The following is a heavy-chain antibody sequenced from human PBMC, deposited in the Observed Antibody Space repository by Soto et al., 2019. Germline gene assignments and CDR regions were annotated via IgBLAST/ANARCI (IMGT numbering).Heavy chain of an antibody. J-gene: IGHJ5*02. CDR2: ISRGSDYI. V-gene: IGHV3-21*01. CDR3: AKDSGCVNNACAYDP. Sequence: EVHLVESGGGLVKPGGSLRLTCAASGFIFSDYTMNWVRQAPGKGLAWVSSISRGSDYIFYADTVKGRFTISRDNARNSMYLQLTSLRAEDTAVYYCAKDSGCVNNACAYDPWGQGTLVTVSS. D-gene: IGHD1-20*01. CDR1: GFIFSDYT.